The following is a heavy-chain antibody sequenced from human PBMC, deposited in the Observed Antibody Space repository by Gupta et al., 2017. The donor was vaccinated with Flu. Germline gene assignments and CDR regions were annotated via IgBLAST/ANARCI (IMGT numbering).Heavy chain of an antibody. CDR3: ARDLVVGASRWFAP. Sequence: QVHLVQSGAEVQTPGASVKVSCKASGCSITTSGISWVRQAPGQGLEWMGWISSYNGDTNYAQKFQGRVTMTTDTSTNTAYMELRSLRSDDTALYYCARDLVVGASRWFAPWGQGTLVIVSS. V-gene: IGHV1-18*01. J-gene: IGHJ5*02. CDR2: ISSYNGDT. CDR1: GCSITTSG. D-gene: IGHD2-15*01.